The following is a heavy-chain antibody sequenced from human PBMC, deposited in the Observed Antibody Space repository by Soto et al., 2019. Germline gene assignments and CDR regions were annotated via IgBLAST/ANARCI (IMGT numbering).Heavy chain of an antibody. CDR1: GDSVSSRFW. D-gene: IGHD6-13*01. CDR2: IYHSGSA. V-gene: IGHV4-4*02. CDR3: ARYNAASGTYYFDY. J-gene: IGHJ4*02. Sequence: QVELQESGPGLVKPSGTPSLTCAVSGDSVSSRFWWSWVRQSPGKGLEWIGEIYHSGSANYNPSLKSRVTMSVDNSKNQFSLKLNSVTAADTAVYYCARYNAASGTYYFDYWGQGTLVTVSS.